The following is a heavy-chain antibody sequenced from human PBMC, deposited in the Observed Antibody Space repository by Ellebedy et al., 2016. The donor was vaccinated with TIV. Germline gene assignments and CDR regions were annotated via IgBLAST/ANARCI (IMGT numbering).Heavy chain of an antibody. J-gene: IGHJ4*02. CDR1: GFTFSSYA. Sequence: GESLKISCAASGFTFSSYAMSWVRQAPGKGLEWVSAISGSGGSTYYADSVKGRFTISRDNSKNTLYLQMNSLRAEDTAVYYCVHSSSSNTLRGYFDYWGQGTLVTVSS. D-gene: IGHD6-6*01. V-gene: IGHV3-23*01. CDR3: VHSSSSNTLRGYFDY. CDR2: ISGSGGST.